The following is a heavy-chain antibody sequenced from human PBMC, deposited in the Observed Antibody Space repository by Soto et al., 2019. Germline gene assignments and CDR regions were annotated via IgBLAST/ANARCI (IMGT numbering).Heavy chain of an antibody. CDR3: ARGGTLYESSQKYYQYGLDV. Sequence: QVQLVQSRSEVKKPGSSVRVSCRASEGTFNSHVVSWVRQAPGQGLQWMGGILSLFGTTNYAHQLEGRVTITADSSTATSFLELSGLTPGDTAVYYCARGGTLYESSQKYYQYGLDVWGQGTTVIVSS. CDR2: ILSLFGTT. J-gene: IGHJ6*02. V-gene: IGHV1-69*01. CDR1: EGTFNSHV. D-gene: IGHD2-15*01.